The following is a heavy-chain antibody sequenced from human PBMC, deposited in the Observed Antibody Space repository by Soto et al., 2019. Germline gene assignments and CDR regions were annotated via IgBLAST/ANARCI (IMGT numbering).Heavy chain of an antibody. V-gene: IGHV4-4*07. CDR3: ARDRPGIAVAGTGYYSYYGMDV. CDR2: IYTSGST. CDR1: AGSISSYS. Sequence: SETLSLTCTVSAGSISSYSWNWLRQPAGKGPDWTGRIYTSGSTNYNPFFKSRVTMSVDTSKNQFSLKLISVTAAETAVYNCARDRPGIAVAGTGYYSYYGMDVWGQGTTVTVSS. J-gene: IGHJ6*02. D-gene: IGHD6-19*01.